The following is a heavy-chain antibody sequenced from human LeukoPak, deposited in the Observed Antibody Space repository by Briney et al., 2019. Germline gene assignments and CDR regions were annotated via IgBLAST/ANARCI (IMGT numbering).Heavy chain of an antibody. CDR2: ISGSGGST. CDR3: AKRLWFGELSSHAFDI. Sequence: PGGSLRLSCAASGFTFSSYAMSWVRQAPGKGLEWVSAISGSGGSTYYADSVKGRFTISRDNSKNTLYLQMNSLRAEDTAVYYCAKRLWFGELSSHAFDIWGQGTMVTVSS. CDR1: GFTFSSYA. J-gene: IGHJ3*02. D-gene: IGHD3-10*01. V-gene: IGHV3-23*01.